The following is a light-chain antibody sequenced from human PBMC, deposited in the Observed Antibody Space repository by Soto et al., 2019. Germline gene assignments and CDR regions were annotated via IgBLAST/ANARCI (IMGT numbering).Light chain of an antibody. CDR1: QSVSNY. J-gene: IGKJ1*01. CDR2: GAS. CDR3: HQYGGSPQT. Sequence: EIVLTQSPGTLSLSPGERATLSCRASQSVSNYLAWYQRNPGQAPRLLIYGASSRATGITDRFSGSGSGTDFTLTISRLEPEDFAVYYCHQYGGSPQTFGQGTKVELK. V-gene: IGKV3-20*01.